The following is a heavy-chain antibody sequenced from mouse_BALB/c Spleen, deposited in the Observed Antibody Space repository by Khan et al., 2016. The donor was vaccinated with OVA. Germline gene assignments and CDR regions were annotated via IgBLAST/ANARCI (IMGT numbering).Heavy chain of an antibody. CDR2: ISSGGDYT. CDR1: GFTFSTYS. CDR3: ADHLTGSDA. Sequence: EVKLVESGGDLVKPGGSLTLSCAASGFTFSTYSMSWVRQTPHKRLEWVASISSGGDYTYSPDSVKGRFTISRDNAKNTLYLQMSDLKSEETAKYYCADHLTGSDAWGQGTLVTVAA. D-gene: IGHD4-1*01. V-gene: IGHV5-6*01. J-gene: IGHJ3*01.